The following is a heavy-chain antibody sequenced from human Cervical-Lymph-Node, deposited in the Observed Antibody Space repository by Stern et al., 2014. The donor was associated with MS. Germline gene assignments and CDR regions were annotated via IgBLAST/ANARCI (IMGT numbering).Heavy chain of an antibody. CDR2: ISSSSSYI. J-gene: IGHJ3*02. D-gene: IGHD3-22*01. CDR1: GFTFSSYS. CDR3: AREMSSGLVTNDAFDI. V-gene: IGHV3-21*01. Sequence: AQLVQSGGGLVKPGGSLRLSCAASGFTFSSYSMNWVRQAPGKGLEWVSSISSSSSYIYYADSGKGRFTISRDNAKNSLYRQMNSLRAEDTAVYYCAREMSSGLVTNDAFDIWGQGTMVTVSS.